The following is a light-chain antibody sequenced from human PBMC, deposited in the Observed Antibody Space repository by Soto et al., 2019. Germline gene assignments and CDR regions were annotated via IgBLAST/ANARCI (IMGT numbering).Light chain of an antibody. J-gene: IGLJ3*02. V-gene: IGLV2-8*01. Sequence: QSVLTQPPSASGSPGQSVTISCTGTSSDVGGYDYVSWYQQHPGKAPKLTIYEVSKRPSGVPDRFSGSKSGNTASLTVSGLQAEDEADYYCSSYAGNNNLVFGGGTQLTVL. CDR3: SSYAGNNNLV. CDR2: EVS. CDR1: SSDVGGYDY.